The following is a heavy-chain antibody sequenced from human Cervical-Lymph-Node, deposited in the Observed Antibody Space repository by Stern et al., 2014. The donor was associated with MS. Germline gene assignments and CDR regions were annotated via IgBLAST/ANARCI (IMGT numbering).Heavy chain of an antibody. CDR1: GYDFNNYW. CDR3: ARRTGYFDY. Sequence: QLVQSGAEVKEPGESLKISCKTSGYDFNNYWIGWVRQMPGKRLEWMRIIFSGDSDSRYSPSFQGQVTISADESISTAYLQWSSLKASDSAMYYCARRTGYFDYWGQGTLVTVS. J-gene: IGHJ4*02. CDR2: IFSGDSDS. V-gene: IGHV5-51*01.